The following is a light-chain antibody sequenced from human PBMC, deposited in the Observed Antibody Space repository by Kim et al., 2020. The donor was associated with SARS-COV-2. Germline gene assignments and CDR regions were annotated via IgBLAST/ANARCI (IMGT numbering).Light chain of an antibody. CDR3: QQLGGPPLT. Sequence: PGERATLSCRASQSIRSTDIAWYQQRPGQAPRLLIHRSSTRATGVPDRFSGSGSGTDFTLTIRRLEPEDFAVYYCQQLGGPPLTFGGGTKVDIK. V-gene: IGKV3-20*01. CDR2: RSS. J-gene: IGKJ4*01. CDR1: QSIRSTD.